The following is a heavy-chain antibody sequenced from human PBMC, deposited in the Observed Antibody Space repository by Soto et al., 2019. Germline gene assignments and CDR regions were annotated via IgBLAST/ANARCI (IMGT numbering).Heavy chain of an antibody. J-gene: IGHJ5*02. CDR3: TRDASRDSSARGWFDP. CDR2: ISSNSAYI. CDR1: GFTFRSFT. V-gene: IGHV3-21*01. D-gene: IGHD6-13*01. Sequence: GGSLRLSCAASGFTFRSFTMNWVRQAPGKGLEWVSTISSNSAYIYYTDALRGRYTISRDNAKNSLHLQMNSLRAEDTAVYYCTRDASRDSSARGWFDPWGPGTLVTVSS.